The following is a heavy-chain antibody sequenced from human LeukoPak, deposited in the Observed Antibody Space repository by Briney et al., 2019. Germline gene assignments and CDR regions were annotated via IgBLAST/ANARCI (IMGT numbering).Heavy chain of an antibody. CDR2: ISSNGGST. V-gene: IGHV3-64*01. D-gene: IGHD2-15*01. CDR1: GFTFSSYA. Sequence: PGGSLRLSCAASGFTFSSYAMHWVRQAPGKGLEYVSAISSNGGSTYYANSVKGRFTISRDNSKNTLYLQMGSLRAEDMAVYYCVKAPVTTCRGAFCYPFDYWGLGTLVTVSS. CDR3: VKAPVTTCRGAFCYPFDY. J-gene: IGHJ4*02.